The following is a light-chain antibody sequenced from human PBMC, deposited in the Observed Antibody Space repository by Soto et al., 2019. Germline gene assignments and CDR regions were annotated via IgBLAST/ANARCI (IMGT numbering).Light chain of an antibody. CDR3: QQYDNWPPKT. CDR2: DAT. V-gene: IGKV3-15*01. Sequence: EVVMTQSPATLSVSPGERATLSCKASQSVRNNLVWYLQKPGQAPRPISYDATTRATGIPVRFSGSGSGTEFTLTISSLQSEDVGAYYCQQYDNWPPKTFGGGTKVDIK. J-gene: IGKJ4*01. CDR1: QSVRNN.